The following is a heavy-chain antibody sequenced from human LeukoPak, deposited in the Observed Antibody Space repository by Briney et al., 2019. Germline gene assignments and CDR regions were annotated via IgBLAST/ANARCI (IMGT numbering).Heavy chain of an antibody. V-gene: IGHV1-18*01. D-gene: IGHD2-2*01. CDR3: ARDIVVVPAAETSLDY. CDR1: GYTFTSYG. J-gene: IGHJ4*02. Sequence: ASVKVSSKPSGYTFTSYGISCVRQAPGQGLEGMGWISAYNGNTNYAQKLQGRVTMTTDTSTSTAYMELRSLRSDDTAVYYCARDIVVVPAAETSLDYWGQGTLVTVSS. CDR2: ISAYNGNT.